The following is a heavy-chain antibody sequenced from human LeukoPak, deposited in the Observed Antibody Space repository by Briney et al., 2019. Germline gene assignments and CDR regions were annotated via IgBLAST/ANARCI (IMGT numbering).Heavy chain of an antibody. CDR2: TNAYTGDR. D-gene: IGHD3-22*01. J-gene: IGHJ4*02. Sequence: SSVKVSCKASRYTFSSYGISWLGQAPGQRLEGMGWTNAYTGDRNYAQKGQGRVIMTTATYTRSVYMELRSLSSDDTAMYYCARDRGYYYDSSAYYSTAAYFDYWGQGALVTVSS. V-gene: IGHV1-18*04. CDR1: RYTFSSYG. CDR3: ARDRGYYYDSSAYYSTAAYFDY.